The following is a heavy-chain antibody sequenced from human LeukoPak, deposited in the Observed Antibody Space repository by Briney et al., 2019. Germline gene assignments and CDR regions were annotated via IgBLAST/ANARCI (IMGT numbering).Heavy chain of an antibody. CDR1: GGSLILYY. CDR3: ARHRDVRYFDWLKDGFDY. CDR2: IYNSGIT. J-gene: IGHJ4*02. Sequence: SETLSLPCTVFGGSLILYYWSSPRKPPGKGLDGVGYIYNSGITIKNPFLKSPVHLYRDTSQNQLSLKVSSVTPGDPAVFFCARHRDVRYFDWLKDGFDYWGQGTLVSVSS. D-gene: IGHD3-9*01. V-gene: IGHV4-4*08.